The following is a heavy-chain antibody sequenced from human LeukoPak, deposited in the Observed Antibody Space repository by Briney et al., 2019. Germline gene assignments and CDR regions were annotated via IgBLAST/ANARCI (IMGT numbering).Heavy chain of an antibody. CDR3: ARVGGVLWFGAAPVGYFDY. CDR2: IYYSGST. Sequence: SETLSLTCTVSGGSISSSSYYWGWIRQPPGKGLEWIGSIYYSGSTYYNPSLKSRVTISVDTSKNQFSLKLSSVTAADTAVYYCARVGGVLWFGAAPVGYFDYWGQGTLVTVSS. J-gene: IGHJ4*02. D-gene: IGHD3-10*01. CDR1: GGSISSSSYY. V-gene: IGHV4-39*07.